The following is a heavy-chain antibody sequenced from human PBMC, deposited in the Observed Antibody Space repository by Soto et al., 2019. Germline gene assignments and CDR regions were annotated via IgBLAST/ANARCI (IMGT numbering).Heavy chain of an antibody. Sequence: PSETLSLTCTVSGGSISFYYWSWIRQPPGKGLEWIGYIYDGATPNYNPSLKVRATISVDTSKNHLSLKLSSVTAADTAVYYCAGDSPYGSRLGWFDPWGQGTLVTVSS. D-gene: IGHD6-13*01. J-gene: IGHJ5*02. V-gene: IGHV4-59*12. CDR1: GGSISFYY. CDR2: IYDGATP. CDR3: AGDSPYGSRLGWFDP.